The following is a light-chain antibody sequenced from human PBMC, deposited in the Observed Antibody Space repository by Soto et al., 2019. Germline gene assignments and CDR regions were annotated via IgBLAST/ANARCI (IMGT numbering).Light chain of an antibody. CDR1: SSDVGGYNY. CDR3: SSYTNSNTLV. Sequence: QSALTQPASVSGSPGQSITISCTGTSSDVGGYNYVSWYQQYPGKAPKLMIYDVDTRPSGVSNRFSGSKSGNTASLTIAGLQADAEADYYCSSYTNSNTLVFGSGTKVTV. V-gene: IGLV2-14*01. CDR2: DVD. J-gene: IGLJ1*01.